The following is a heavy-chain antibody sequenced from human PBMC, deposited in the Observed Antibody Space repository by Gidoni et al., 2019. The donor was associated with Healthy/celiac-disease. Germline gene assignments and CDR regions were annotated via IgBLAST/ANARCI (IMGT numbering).Heavy chain of an antibody. V-gene: IGHV3-7*03. CDR1: GFTFSSYW. Sequence: EVQLVESGGGLVQPGGSLRLSCAASGFTFSSYWMSWVRQAPGKGLEWVANIKQDGSEKYYVDSVKGRFTISRDNAKNSLYLQMNSLRAEDTAVYYCAREVDDFWSGYYRYFDYWGQGTLVTVSS. J-gene: IGHJ4*02. CDR3: AREVDDFWSGYYRYFDY. D-gene: IGHD3-3*01. CDR2: IKQDGSEK.